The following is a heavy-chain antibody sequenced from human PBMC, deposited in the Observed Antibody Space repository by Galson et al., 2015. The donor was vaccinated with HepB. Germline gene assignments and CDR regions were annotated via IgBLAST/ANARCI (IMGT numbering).Heavy chain of an antibody. V-gene: IGHV3-49*03. D-gene: IGHD3-22*01. CDR2: IRSKAYGGTT. CDR1: GFTFGDYA. CDR3: TRVNLYDSSGYYYMRY. J-gene: IGHJ4*02. Sequence: SLRLSCAASGFTFGDYAMSWFRQAPGKGLEWVGFIRSKAYGGTTEYAASVKGRFTISRDDSKSIAYLQMNSLKTEDTAVYYCTRVNLYDSSGYYYMRYWGRGTLVTVSS.